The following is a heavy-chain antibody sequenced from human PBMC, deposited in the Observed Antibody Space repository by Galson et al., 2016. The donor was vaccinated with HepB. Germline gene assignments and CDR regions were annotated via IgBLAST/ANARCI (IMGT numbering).Heavy chain of an antibody. CDR2: IYHTGTT. Sequence: TLSLTCAVSGDSVNKSEYAWSWIRQPPGKGLEWIGYIYHTGTTDYSPSLKNRVTMSVDRSKNQFSLKLTSVTAADTAVYYCARVIRSGRSISNFGDLSPYYYGLDVWGQGTTVTVSS. CDR3: ARVIRSGRSISNFGDLSPYYYGLDV. CDR1: GDSVNKSEYA. J-gene: IGHJ6*02. V-gene: IGHV4-30-2*01. D-gene: IGHD3-16*02.